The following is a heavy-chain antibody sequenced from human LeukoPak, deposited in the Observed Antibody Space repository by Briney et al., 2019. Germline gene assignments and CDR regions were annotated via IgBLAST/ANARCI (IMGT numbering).Heavy chain of an antibody. V-gene: IGHV3-7*04. CDR3: ARVLGYYDSSGYYYHYYFDY. D-gene: IGHD3-22*01. CDR2: IKQDGSEK. J-gene: IGHJ4*02. Sequence: GGSLRLSCSASGFNFSSYWMSWVRQAPGKGLEWVANIKQDGSEKYYEDSVKGRFTISRDNAKNSVYLQMNSLRAEDTAVYYCARVLGYYDSSGYYYHYYFDYWGQGTLVTVSS. CDR1: GFNFSSYW.